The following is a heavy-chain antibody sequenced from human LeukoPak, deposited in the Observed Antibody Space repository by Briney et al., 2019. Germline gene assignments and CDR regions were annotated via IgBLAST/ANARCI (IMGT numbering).Heavy chain of an antibody. CDR3: ARGRGRSPLWLVSTPLYFDY. J-gene: IGHJ4*02. CDR2: INHSGST. D-gene: IGHD5/OR15-5a*01. Sequence: SETLSLTCAGYGGSFSGYYWSWIRQPPGKGLEWIGEINHSGSTNYNPSLKSRVTISVDTSKNQFSLKLSSVTAADTAVYYCARGRGRSPLWLVSTPLYFDYWGQGTLVTVSS. V-gene: IGHV4-34*01. CDR1: GGSFSGYY.